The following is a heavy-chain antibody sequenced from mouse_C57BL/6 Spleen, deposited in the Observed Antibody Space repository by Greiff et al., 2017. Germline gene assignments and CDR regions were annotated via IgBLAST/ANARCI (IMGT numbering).Heavy chain of an antibody. D-gene: IGHD2-12*01. J-gene: IGHJ1*03. V-gene: IGHV5-4*01. CDR3: ARDIGYFDV. Sequence: EVQLQESGGGLVKPGGSLKLSCAASGFTFSSYAMSWVRQTPEKRLEWVATISDGGSYTYYPDNVKGRFTISRDNAKNNLYLQMSHLKSEDTAMYYCARDIGYFDVWGTGTTVTVSS. CDR1: GFTFSSYA. CDR2: ISDGGSYT.